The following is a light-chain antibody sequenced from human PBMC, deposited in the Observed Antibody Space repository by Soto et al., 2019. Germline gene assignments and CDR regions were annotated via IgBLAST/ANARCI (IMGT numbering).Light chain of an antibody. CDR1: SSNIGTGYD. CDR3: QSYDNSLSPPYV. CDR2: GNS. V-gene: IGLV1-40*01. Sequence: QSVLTQPPSVSGSPGQRVTISCTGSSSNIGTGYDVHWYQQLPGTAPNLLIYGNSNRPSGVPDRYSGSKSGTSASLAITGLQAEDEADYYCQSYDNSLSPPYVFGTGTKVTVL. J-gene: IGLJ1*01.